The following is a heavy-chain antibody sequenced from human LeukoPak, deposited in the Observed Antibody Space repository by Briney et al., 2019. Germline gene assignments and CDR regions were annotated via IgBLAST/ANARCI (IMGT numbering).Heavy chain of an antibody. CDR3: TTPNCSSTSCYTF. Sequence: SETLSLTCAVSGGSISSGGYSWSWIRQPPGKGLEWIGYIYHSGSTYYNPSLKSRVTISVDRSKNQFSQKLSSVTAADTAVYYCTTPNCSSTSCYTFWGQGTLVTVSS. CDR1: GGSISSGGYS. D-gene: IGHD2-2*02. CDR2: IYHSGST. V-gene: IGHV4-30-2*01. J-gene: IGHJ4*02.